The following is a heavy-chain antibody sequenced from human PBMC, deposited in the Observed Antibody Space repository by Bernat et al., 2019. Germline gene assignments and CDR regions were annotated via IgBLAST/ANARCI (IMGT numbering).Heavy chain of an antibody. V-gene: IGHV3-33*01. J-gene: IGHJ4*02. CDR3: ARDSRWNYDY. D-gene: IGHD1-7*01. CDR2: IWYDGSNK. Sequence: QVQLVESGGGVVQPGRSLRLSCAASGFTFSSYGMHWVRQAPGKGLEWVAVIWYDGSNKYYADSVKGRFTISRDNSKNTLYRQMNSLRAEDTAVYYCARDSRWNYDYWGQGTLVTVSS. CDR1: GFTFSSYG.